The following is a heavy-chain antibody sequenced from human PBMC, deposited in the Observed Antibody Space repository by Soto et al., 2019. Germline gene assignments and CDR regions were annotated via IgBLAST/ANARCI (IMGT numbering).Heavy chain of an antibody. J-gene: IGHJ6*03. CDR1: GYTFTNYG. V-gene: IGHV1-18*01. CDR2: ISAYNGDT. CDR3: AGVRQLVGYFYYYMDV. D-gene: IGHD6-6*01. Sequence: ASVKVSCKASGYTFTNYGITWVRLAPGQGLEWMGWISAYNGDTHYTQRLQGRVTMTTDTSTSTAYMELRGLRSDDTAVYYCAGVRQLVGYFYYYMDVWGKRNTVTVS.